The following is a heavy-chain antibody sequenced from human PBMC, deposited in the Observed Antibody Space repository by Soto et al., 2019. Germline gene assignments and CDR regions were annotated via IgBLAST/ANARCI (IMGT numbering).Heavy chain of an antibody. CDR1: GFTVSSNY. V-gene: IGHV3-66*01. Sequence: GGSLRLSCAASGFTVSSNYMSWVRQAPGKGLEWVSVIYSGGSTYYADSVKGGFTISRDNSKNTLYLQMNSLRAEDTAVYYCARAGLKYSSGSVLGHDAFDIWGQGTMVTVSS. CDR2: IYSGGST. D-gene: IGHD6-19*01. J-gene: IGHJ3*02. CDR3: ARAGLKYSSGSVLGHDAFDI.